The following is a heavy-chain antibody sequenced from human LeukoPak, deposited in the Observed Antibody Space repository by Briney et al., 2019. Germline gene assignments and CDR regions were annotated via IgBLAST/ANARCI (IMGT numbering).Heavy chain of an antibody. CDR3: AREEHVGANFDY. Sequence: SETLSLTCTVSGGSISSYYWTWIRQPAGKGLEWIGRIYTTGSTNFNPSLKSRVTVSVDMSKSQFSLKLSSVTAADTAVYYCAREEHVGANFDYWGQGTLVTVSS. CDR2: IYTTGST. CDR1: GGSISSYY. V-gene: IGHV4-4*07. J-gene: IGHJ4*02. D-gene: IGHD3-16*01.